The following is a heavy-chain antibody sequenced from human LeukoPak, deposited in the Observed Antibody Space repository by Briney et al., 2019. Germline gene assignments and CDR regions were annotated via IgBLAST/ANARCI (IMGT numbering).Heavy chain of an antibody. Sequence: SETLSLTCTVSGGSISSGSYYWSWIRQPAGKGLEWIGRIYTSGSTNYNPSLKSRVTISLDTSKNQFSLKLSSVTAADTAVYYCAREDGGNSGVDYWGQGTLVTVSS. J-gene: IGHJ4*02. V-gene: IGHV4-61*02. CDR3: AREDGGNSGVDY. D-gene: IGHD4-23*01. CDR2: IYTSGST. CDR1: GGSISSGSYY.